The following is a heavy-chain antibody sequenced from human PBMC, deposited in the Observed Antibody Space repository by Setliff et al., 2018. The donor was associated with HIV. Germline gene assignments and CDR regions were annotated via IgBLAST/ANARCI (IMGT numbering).Heavy chain of an antibody. CDR1: GGSASNSRYY. J-gene: IGHJ5*02. V-gene: IGHV4-39*01. CDR2: IHYNEKT. CDR3: ASRIYYYDSNNFLREEGFDP. Sequence: LSLTCTVSGGSASNSRYYWGWIRQPPGKGLEYIGSIHYNEKTYYNPSLKSRVTISIDTSKNQFSLNLTSVTAADTAVYYCASRIYYYDSNNFLREEGFDPWGQGTLVTVSS. D-gene: IGHD3-22*01.